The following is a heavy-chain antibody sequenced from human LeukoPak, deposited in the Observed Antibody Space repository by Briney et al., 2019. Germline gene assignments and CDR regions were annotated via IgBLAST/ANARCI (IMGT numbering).Heavy chain of an antibody. V-gene: IGHV4-30-4*01. CDR2: IYYTGST. J-gene: IGHJ5*02. D-gene: IGHD2-15*01. CDR3: ARARIVVVVAASPNWFDP. Sequence: SETQSLTCTVSGGSISSYYWSWIRQPPGKGLEWIGYIYYTGSTYYNPSLKSRLTISVDTSKNQFSLNLSSVTAADTAVYYCARARIVVVVAASPNWFDPWGQGTLVTVSS. CDR1: GGSISSYY.